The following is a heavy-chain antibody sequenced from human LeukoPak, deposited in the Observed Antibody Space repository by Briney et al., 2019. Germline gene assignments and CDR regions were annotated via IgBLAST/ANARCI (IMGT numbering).Heavy chain of an antibody. CDR1: GYTFTSYD. D-gene: IGHD5-24*01. CDR2: MNPNSGNT. CDR3: AGAPGRDGYNLDY. V-gene: IGHV1-8*01. J-gene: IGHJ4*02. Sequence: ASVKVSCKASGYTFTSYDINWVRQATGQGLEWMGWMNPNSGNTGYAQKFQGRVTMTRNTSISTAYMELSSLRSEDTAVYYCAGAPGRDGYNLDYWGQGTLVTVSS.